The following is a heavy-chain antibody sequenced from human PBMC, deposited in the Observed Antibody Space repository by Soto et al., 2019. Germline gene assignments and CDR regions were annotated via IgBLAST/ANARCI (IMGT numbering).Heavy chain of an antibody. D-gene: IGHD3-10*01. Sequence: WPTLVDPTQTPTLTLPLSGFSPRTRGKCVSWIRQPPGKALEWLALIDWDDDKYYSTSLKTRLTISKDTSKNQVVLTMTNMDPVDTATYYCARTLYGSGSSFNWFDPWGQGTLVTVSS. J-gene: IGHJ5*02. CDR2: IDWDDDK. V-gene: IGHV2-70*01. CDR1: GFSPRTRGKC. CDR3: ARTLYGSGSSFNWFDP.